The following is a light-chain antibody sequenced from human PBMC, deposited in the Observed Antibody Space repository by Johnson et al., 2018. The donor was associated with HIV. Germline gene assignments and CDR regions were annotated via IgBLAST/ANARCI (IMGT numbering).Light chain of an antibody. Sequence: QSVLTQPPSVSAAPGQKVTVSCSGSNTNIGNDFVSWYQQLPGKAPRLLIYDNNKRPSGIPDRFSGSKSGTSATLGISGLQTGAEADYYCGTWDSSLSAGRVFGTGTKVTVL. CDR3: GTWDSSLSAGRV. V-gene: IGLV1-51*01. CDR1: NTNIGNDF. CDR2: DNN. J-gene: IGLJ1*01.